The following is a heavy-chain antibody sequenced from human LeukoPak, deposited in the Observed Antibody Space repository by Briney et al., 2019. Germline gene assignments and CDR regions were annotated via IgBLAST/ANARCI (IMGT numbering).Heavy chain of an antibody. V-gene: IGHV3-23*01. CDR1: GFTFSSYA. CDR3: AKSLLRPGY. D-gene: IGHD3-3*01. J-gene: IGHJ4*02. Sequence: GGSLRLSCAASGFTFSSYAMSWVRQAPGKGLEWVSDINGSGGSTYYADSVKGRFTISRDNSKNTLYLLMNSLRAEDTAVYYCAKSLLRPGYWGQGTLVTVSS. CDR2: INGSGGST.